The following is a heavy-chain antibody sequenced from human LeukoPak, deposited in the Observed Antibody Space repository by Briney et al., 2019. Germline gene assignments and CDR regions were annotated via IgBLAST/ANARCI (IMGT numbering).Heavy chain of an antibody. D-gene: IGHD6-19*01. Sequence: GGSLRLSCAASGFTFSSYGMHWVRQAPGKGLEWVAVIWYDGSNKYYADSVKGRFTISRDNSKNTLYLQMNSLRAEDTAVYYCARRATMEVAGHLGGENWFAPWGQETLVPVS. CDR2: IWYDGSNK. CDR1: GFTFSSYG. V-gene: IGHV3-33*01. J-gene: IGHJ5*02. CDR3: ARRATMEVAGHLGGENWFAP.